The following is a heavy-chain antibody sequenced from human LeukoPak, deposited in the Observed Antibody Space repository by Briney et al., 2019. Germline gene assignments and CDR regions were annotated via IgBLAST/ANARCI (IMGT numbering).Heavy chain of an antibody. CDR3: ARSENYGVYRTYWYFDL. CDR2: IYYSGST. CDR1: GGSISSYY. V-gene: IGHV4-59*01. D-gene: IGHD5/OR15-5a*01. J-gene: IGHJ2*01. Sequence: SETLSLTCTVSGGSISSYYWSWIRQPPGKGLEWIGYIYYSGSTNYNPSLKSRVTISVDTSKNQFSLKLSSVTAADTAVYYCARSENYGVYRTYWYFDLWGRGALVTVSS.